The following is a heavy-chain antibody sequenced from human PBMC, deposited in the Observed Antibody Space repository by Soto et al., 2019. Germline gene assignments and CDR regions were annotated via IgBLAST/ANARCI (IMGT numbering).Heavy chain of an antibody. Sequence: EVQLVESGGGLVQPGGSLRLSCAASGFTFSSYSMNWVRQAPGKGLEWVSYISSSSSTIYYADSVKGRFTISRDNAKNSLYLQMTSLRAEDTAVYYCERGAYLNWFDPWGQGTLVTVSS. CDR1: GFTFSSYS. J-gene: IGHJ5*02. CDR2: ISSSSSTI. CDR3: ERGAYLNWFDP. V-gene: IGHV3-48*01.